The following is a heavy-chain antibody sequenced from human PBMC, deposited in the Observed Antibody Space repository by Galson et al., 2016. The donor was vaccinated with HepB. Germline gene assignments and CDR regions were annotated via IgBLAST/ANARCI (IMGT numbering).Heavy chain of an antibody. J-gene: IGHJ3*01. CDR3: ASQPTTAGSTFDL. D-gene: IGHD2-8*02. Sequence: QSGAEVKKPGESLKISCEGSGYSFSTYWIGWVRQMPGKGLDWMGFIYPGDSDTVYSPTFQGQVTISADKSLNTAYLQWRSLRASDTAMYYCASQPTTAGSTFDLWGQGTMVIVSS. V-gene: IGHV5-51*01. CDR1: GYSFSTYW. CDR2: IYPGDSDT.